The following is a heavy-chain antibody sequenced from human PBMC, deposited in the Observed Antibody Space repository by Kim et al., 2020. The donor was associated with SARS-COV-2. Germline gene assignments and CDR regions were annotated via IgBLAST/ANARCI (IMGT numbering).Heavy chain of an antibody. V-gene: IGHV3-21*01. CDR3: ARDFGGGYSCYLDY. D-gene: IGHD5-12*01. J-gene: IGHJ4*02. Sequence: ADSVKGRFTISRDNAKNSLSLQMNSLGAEDTAVYYCARDFGGGYSCYLDYWGQGTLVTVSS.